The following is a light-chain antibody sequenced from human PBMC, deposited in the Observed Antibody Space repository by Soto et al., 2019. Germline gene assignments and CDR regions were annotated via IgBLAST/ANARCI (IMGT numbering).Light chain of an antibody. CDR3: QQRSNWPLT. J-gene: IGKJ4*01. Sequence: EIVLIQSPATLSLSPGERATLSCRASQSVTRSLAWYQQNPGQAPRLLIYDASTRATDIPARFRGSGSGTDFTLTISSLEPEDFAVYYCQQRSNWPLTFGGGTKVEIK. CDR2: DAS. CDR1: QSVTRS. V-gene: IGKV3-11*01.